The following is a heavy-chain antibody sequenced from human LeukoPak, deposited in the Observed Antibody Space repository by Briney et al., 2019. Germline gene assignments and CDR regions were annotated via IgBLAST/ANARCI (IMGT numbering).Heavy chain of an antibody. Sequence: GGSLRLSCAASGFTFSSYGMSWVRQAPGKGLEWVANIKQDGSEKYYVDSVKGRFTVSRDNAENSLYLQMSSLRAEDTAVYYCARLTQLARGRYWGQGTLVTVTS. CDR1: GFTFSSYG. CDR3: ARLTQLARGRY. CDR2: IKQDGSEK. J-gene: IGHJ4*02. V-gene: IGHV3-7*03. D-gene: IGHD6-6*01.